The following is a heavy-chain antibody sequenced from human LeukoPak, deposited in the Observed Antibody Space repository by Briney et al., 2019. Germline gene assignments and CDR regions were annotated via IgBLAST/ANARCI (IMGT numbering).Heavy chain of an antibody. J-gene: IGHJ4*02. Sequence: ASVKVSCKTSGYSFTSYAMNWVRQAPGQGLEFMGWINTGTGNPTYAQGFTGRFVFSLDTSVSTAYLQISTLKPEDTAVYYCASFGAHSFDYWGQGTLVTVSS. CDR2: INTGTGNP. CDR1: GYSFTSYA. D-gene: IGHD3-10*01. CDR3: ASFGAHSFDY. V-gene: IGHV7-4-1*02.